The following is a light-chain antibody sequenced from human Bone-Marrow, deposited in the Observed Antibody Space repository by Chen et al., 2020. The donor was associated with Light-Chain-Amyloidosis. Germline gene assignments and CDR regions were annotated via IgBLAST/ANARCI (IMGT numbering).Light chain of an antibody. CDR2: GSS. Sequence: EIVLTQSPVTLSLSPGEGANLSCRASQTLSSNYLPWYQQKFGQAPRLLIYGSSSRATGIPDRFTGSGSGTDFTLTINRLEPEDFAMYYCQQYGTSPLTFGGGTKVEIK. V-gene: IGKV3-20*01. CDR1: QTLSSNY. CDR3: QQYGTSPLT. J-gene: IGKJ4*01.